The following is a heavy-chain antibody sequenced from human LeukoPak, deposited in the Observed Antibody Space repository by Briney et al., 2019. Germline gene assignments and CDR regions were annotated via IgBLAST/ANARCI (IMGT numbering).Heavy chain of an antibody. V-gene: IGHV3-21*01. CDR1: GFIFNNYI. CDR2: ITGSGSFV. Sequence: GGSLRPSCAVSGFIFNNYITNWVRQAPGKGLEWVSSITGSGSFVYYADSVKGRFTISRDNAKNSLFLQMNSLRAEDTAVYYCARGMWFGELLGGYFDYWGQGTLVTVSS. CDR3: ARGMWFGELLGGYFDY. D-gene: IGHD3-10*01. J-gene: IGHJ4*02.